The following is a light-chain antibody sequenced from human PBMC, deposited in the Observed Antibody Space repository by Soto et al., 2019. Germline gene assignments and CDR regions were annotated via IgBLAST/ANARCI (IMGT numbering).Light chain of an antibody. CDR2: EVS. CDR1: SSDVGGYNY. V-gene: IGLV2-14*01. Sequence: QSALTQPASVPGSPGQSITISCTGTSSDVGGYNYVSWYQQHPGKAPKFWIYEVSNRPSGVSNRFSGSKSGNTACLTISGLQAEDEADYYCSSYTSSSTLVFGTGTKVTVL. J-gene: IGLJ1*01. CDR3: SSYTSSSTLV.